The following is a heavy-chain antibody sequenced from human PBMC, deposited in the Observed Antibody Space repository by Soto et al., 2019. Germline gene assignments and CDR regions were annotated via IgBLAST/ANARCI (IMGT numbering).Heavy chain of an antibody. CDR1: GGSISSGGYY. CDR3: ARPQFSGTYHDTFNI. V-gene: IGHV4-39*02. Sequence: SETLSLTCTVSGGSISSGGYYWSWIPQHPGKGLEWIGYIYHSENTYYNPSLKSRVTISVDTSKNLFSLKLTSVTAADTAMYYCARPQFSGTYHDTFNIWGPGTMVTVSS. J-gene: IGHJ3*02. CDR2: IYHSENT. D-gene: IGHD1-26*01.